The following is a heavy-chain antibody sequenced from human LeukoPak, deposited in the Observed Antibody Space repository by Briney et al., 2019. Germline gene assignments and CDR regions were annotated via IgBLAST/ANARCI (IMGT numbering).Heavy chain of an antibody. CDR1: GFTFSNYA. Sequence: PGGSLRLVCAASGFTFSNYAMSWVRQAPGQGLEWVSGISGSGVGGNTFYVDSVKGRFTISRDDSKNTLYLQMNSLRAEDTAVYYCAKRISAYGYHFDYWGQGTLVTVSS. V-gene: IGHV3-23*01. J-gene: IGHJ4*02. CDR3: AKRISAYGYHFDY. D-gene: IGHD5-12*01. CDR2: ISGSGVGGNT.